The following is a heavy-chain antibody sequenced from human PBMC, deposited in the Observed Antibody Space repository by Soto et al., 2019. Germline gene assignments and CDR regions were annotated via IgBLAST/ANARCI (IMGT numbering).Heavy chain of an antibody. CDR1: GYTFTRYG. Sequence: ASVKISCKASGYTFTRYGINWVRQAPGRGLEWMGWINPGNGNTKYSQQFQGRVIIDRDTSASTAYMELSSLRPEDTAVYYCARGGYFDSSNYLAYWGLGTRVTVS. CDR2: INPGNGNT. CDR3: ARGGYFDSSNYLAY. V-gene: IGHV1-3*01. D-gene: IGHD3-22*01. J-gene: IGHJ4*02.